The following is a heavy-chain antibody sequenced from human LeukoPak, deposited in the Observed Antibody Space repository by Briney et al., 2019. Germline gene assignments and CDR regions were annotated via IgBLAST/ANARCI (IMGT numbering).Heavy chain of an antibody. V-gene: IGHV4-59*10. J-gene: IGHJ3*01. D-gene: IGHD3-10*01. CDR2: IYTSGST. Sequence: SETLSLTCTVSGGSISSYYWSWIRQPAGPGLEWIGRIYTSGSTNYNPYLRRRVNMSIDTSKNQFTLKVISVTAAATAVYSCARYGSGSYLDPFDVWGQGTMVIVSS. CDR1: GGSISSYY. CDR3: ARYGSGSYLDPFDV.